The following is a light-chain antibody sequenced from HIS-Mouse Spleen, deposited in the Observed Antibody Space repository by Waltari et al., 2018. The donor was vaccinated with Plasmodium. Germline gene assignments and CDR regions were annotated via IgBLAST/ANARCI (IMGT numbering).Light chain of an antibody. J-gene: IGKJ1*01. Sequence: DIQMTHSPSTLSASVGDRVTITCRASQSISSWVAWYQQKPGKAPKLLIYKASSLESGVPSRFSGSGSGTEFTLTISSLQPDDFATYYCQQYNSYSWTFGQGTKVEIK. CDR3: QQYNSYSWT. CDR2: KAS. V-gene: IGKV1-5*03. CDR1: QSISSW.